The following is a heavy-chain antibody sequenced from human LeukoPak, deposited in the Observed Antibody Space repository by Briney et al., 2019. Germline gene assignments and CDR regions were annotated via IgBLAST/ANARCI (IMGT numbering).Heavy chain of an antibody. J-gene: IGHJ6*02. CDR1: GFTFSSYA. Sequence: GSLRLSCAASGFTFSSYAMSWVRQAPGKGLEWVSTLTGSGGSTYYADSVKGRFTISRDNSKNTLNLQMNSLRADDTAVYYCAKESGYSYGYTYQYYGLDVWGQGTTVAVSS. CDR3: AKESGYSYGYTYQYYGLDV. CDR2: LTGSGGST. V-gene: IGHV3-23*01. D-gene: IGHD5-18*01.